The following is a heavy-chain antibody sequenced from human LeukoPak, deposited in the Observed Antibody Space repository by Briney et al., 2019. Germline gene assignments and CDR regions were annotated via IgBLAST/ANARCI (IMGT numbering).Heavy chain of an antibody. CDR1: GFTFSSYG. J-gene: IGHJ4*02. Sequence: GRSLRLSCAASGFTFSSYGMHWVRQAPGKGLEWVAVIWYDGSNKYYADSVKGRFTIPRDNSKNTLYLQMNSLRAEDTAVYYCAKGGSSSPYFDYWGQGTLVTVSS. CDR3: AKGGSSSPYFDY. CDR2: IWYDGSNK. D-gene: IGHD6-6*01. V-gene: IGHV3-33*06.